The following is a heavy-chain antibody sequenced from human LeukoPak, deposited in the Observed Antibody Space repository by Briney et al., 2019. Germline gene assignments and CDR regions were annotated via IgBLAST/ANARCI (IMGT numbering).Heavy chain of an antibody. V-gene: IGHV4-59*11. J-gene: IGHJ4*02. Sequence: SSETLSLTCSVSGGSLGGHFHNWVRQPPGKGLEWIGLTHASRSTIYNPSLKSRVSISVDTSKNQFSPTLTSVTAADTAVYFCVMGRGWQPDYWGQGILVTVSS. CDR3: VMGRGWQPDY. D-gene: IGHD5-24*01. CDR2: THASRST. CDR1: GGSLGGHF.